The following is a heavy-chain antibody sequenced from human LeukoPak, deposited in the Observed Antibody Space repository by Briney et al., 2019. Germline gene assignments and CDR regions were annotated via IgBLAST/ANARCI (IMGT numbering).Heavy chain of an antibody. Sequence: ASVKVSCKASGYTFTGYYMHWVRQAPGQGLEWMGWINPNSGGTNYAQKFQGWVTMTRDTSISTAYMELSRLRSDDTAVYYCARDRKCGERRGRIAAAGTPHDAFDIWGQGTMVTVSS. CDR2: INPNSGGT. V-gene: IGHV1-2*04. CDR1: GYTFTGYY. D-gene: IGHD6-13*01. J-gene: IGHJ3*02. CDR3: ARDRKCGERRGRIAAAGTPHDAFDI.